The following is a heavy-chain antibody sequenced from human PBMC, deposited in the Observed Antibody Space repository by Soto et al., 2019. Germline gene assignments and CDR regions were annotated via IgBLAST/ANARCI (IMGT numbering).Heavy chain of an antibody. CDR2: IYYSGST. CDR3: ARDRGVAYCGGECYSYYVMDV. Sequence: SETLSLTCTVSGGSISSYYWSWIRQPPGKGLEWIGYIYYSGSTNYNPSLKSRVTISVDTSKNQFSLKLSSVTAADTAVYYCARDRGVAYCGGECYSYYVMDVWGQGTTVTVSS. D-gene: IGHD2-21*01. J-gene: IGHJ6*02. CDR1: GGSISSYY. V-gene: IGHV4-59*01.